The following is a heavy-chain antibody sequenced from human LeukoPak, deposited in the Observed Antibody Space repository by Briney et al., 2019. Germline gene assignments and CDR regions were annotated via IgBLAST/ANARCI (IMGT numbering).Heavy chain of an antibody. CDR3: ARVIEDYSNYGSAVRFDP. J-gene: IGHJ5*02. D-gene: IGHD4-11*01. CDR2: IYSDNT. V-gene: IGHV3-53*01. CDR1: GFTFSNYG. Sequence: GGSLRLSCAASGFTFSNYGMSWVRHAPGKRLEWVSFIYSDNTHYSDSVKGRFTISRDNSKNTLYLQMNSLRAEDTAVYYCARVIEDYSNYGSAVRFDPWGQGTLVTVSS.